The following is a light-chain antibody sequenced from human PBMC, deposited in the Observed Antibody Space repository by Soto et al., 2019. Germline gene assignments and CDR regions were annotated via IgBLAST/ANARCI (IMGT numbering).Light chain of an antibody. V-gene: IGLV2-14*01. J-gene: IGLJ1*01. Sequence: QSALTQPASVSGSPGQSITISCTGTSNDVGGYNYVSWYQQYPDKAPTLIIYDVSNRPSGVSARFSGSKSGNRASLTISGLQSEDEADYYCSSYTSSSSYVFGKGTKVTV. CDR2: DVS. CDR3: SSYTSSSSYV. CDR1: SNDVGGYNY.